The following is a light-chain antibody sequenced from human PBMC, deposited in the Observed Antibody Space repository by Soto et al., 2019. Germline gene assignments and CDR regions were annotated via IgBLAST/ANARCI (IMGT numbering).Light chain of an antibody. Sequence: DIQMTQSPSTLSASAGDRVTLTCRASQSISGCLAWYQQKAGKAPNLLIYKASRLESGVPSRFSGSGSETEFTLTISGLQPGDSATYYCQQYNSYSPTFGQGTKVDIK. J-gene: IGKJ1*01. CDR1: QSISGC. V-gene: IGKV1-5*03. CDR3: QQYNSYSPT. CDR2: KAS.